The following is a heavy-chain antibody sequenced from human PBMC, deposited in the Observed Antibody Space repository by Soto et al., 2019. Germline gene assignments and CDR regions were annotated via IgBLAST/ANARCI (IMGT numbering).Heavy chain of an antibody. D-gene: IGHD2-15*01. Sequence: SETLSLTCTVSGRTFSINADFWYLAWIRQPPGKGLEWIGSIDNGGNTYYNPPLKSRVIISVDTSKNQFSLKLSSVTAADTAVYYCARVDVVPLNYYYYGMDVWGQGTTVTVSS. J-gene: IGHJ6*02. CDR3: ARVDVVPLNYYYYGMDV. CDR2: IDNGGNT. V-gene: IGHV4-39*07. CDR1: GRTFSINADF.